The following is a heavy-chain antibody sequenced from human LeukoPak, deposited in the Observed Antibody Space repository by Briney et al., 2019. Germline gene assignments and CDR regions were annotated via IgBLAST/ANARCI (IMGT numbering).Heavy chain of an antibody. Sequence: NPSETLSLTCTVSGGSISSGSYYWSWIRQPAGKGLEWIGRIYTSGSTNYNPSLKSRVTMSVDTSKNQFSLKLSSVTAADTAVYYCARARISSSWTFDYWGQGTLVTVSS. CDR3: ARARISSSWTFDY. D-gene: IGHD6-13*01. V-gene: IGHV4-61*02. J-gene: IGHJ4*02. CDR2: IYTSGST. CDR1: GGSISSGSYY.